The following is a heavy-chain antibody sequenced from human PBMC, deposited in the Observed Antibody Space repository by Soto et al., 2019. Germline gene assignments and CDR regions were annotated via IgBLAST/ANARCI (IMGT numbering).Heavy chain of an antibody. CDR1: GYPFTSYG. V-gene: IGHV1-18*04. D-gene: IGHD6-6*01. CDR2: ISAYNGNT. CDR3: ARVRIEASALFDY. Sequence: GSVKVSFKASGYPFTSYGISWVRQAPGQGLEWMGWISAYNGNTNYAQKLHGRVTMTTDTSTSTAYMELRSLRSDDTAVYYCARVRIEASALFDYWGQGTMVTVSS. J-gene: IGHJ4*02.